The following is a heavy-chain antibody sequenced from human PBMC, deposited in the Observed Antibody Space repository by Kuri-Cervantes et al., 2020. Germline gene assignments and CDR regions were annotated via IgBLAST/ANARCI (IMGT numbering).Heavy chain of an antibody. V-gene: IGHV3-13*01. CDR3: ARCLGGDRGCYCYGLGY. D-gene: IGHD2-21*02. CDR1: GFTFSRYD. CDR2: FGSVGDT. Sequence: GESLKISCAASGFTFSRYDMHWVRQSTGKGLEWVSAFGSVGDTYYSDSVKGRFTISRENAKNTLYLQMNSLRAEDTAVYYCARCLGGDRGCYCYGLGYRGQGTLVTVSS. J-gene: IGHJ4*02.